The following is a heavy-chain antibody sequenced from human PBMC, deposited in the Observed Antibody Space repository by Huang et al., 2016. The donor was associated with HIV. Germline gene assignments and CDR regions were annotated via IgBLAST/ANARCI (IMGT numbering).Heavy chain of an antibody. D-gene: IGHD3-22*01. J-gene: IGHJ4*02. Sequence: EVQLVESGGGLVQPGGSLRLSCAASGFSISSYWMHWVRQAPGKGLVVVSRINSDGISTSYADSVKGRFTISRDNAKNTLYLQMNSLRAEDTAVYYCARDPRIQSWLNFFDYWGQGTLVSVSS. CDR1: GFSISSYW. CDR2: INSDGIST. V-gene: IGHV3-74*01. CDR3: ARDPRIQSWLNFFDY.